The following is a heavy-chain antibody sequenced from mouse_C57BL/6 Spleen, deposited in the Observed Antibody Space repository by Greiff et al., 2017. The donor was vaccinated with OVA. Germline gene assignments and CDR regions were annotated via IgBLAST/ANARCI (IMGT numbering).Heavy chain of an antibody. D-gene: IGHD2-3*01. V-gene: IGHV3-6*01. Sequence: DVQLQESGPGLVKPSQSLSLTCSVTGYSITSGYYWNWIRQFPGNQLEWMGYISYDGSNNYNPSLKNRISITRDTSKNQFFLKLNSVTTEDTATYYCARVHDGYYYYAMDYWGQGTSVTVSS. J-gene: IGHJ4*01. CDR3: ARVHDGYYYYAMDY. CDR2: ISYDGSN. CDR1: GYSITSGYY.